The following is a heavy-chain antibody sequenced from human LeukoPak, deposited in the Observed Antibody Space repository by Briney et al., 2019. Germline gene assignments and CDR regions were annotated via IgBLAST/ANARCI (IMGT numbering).Heavy chain of an antibody. CDR2: ISGSGGNGGST. CDR3: AKSYDSSFLGFDY. J-gene: IGHJ4*02. D-gene: IGHD3-22*01. CDR1: GFTFSSYA. V-gene: IGHV3-23*01. Sequence: PGGSLRPSCAASGFTFSSYAMSWVRQAPGKGLEWVSAISGSGGNGGSTYYADPVKGRFTISRDNSKNTLYLQTNSLRAEDTAVYYCAKSYDSSFLGFDYWGQGTLVTVSS.